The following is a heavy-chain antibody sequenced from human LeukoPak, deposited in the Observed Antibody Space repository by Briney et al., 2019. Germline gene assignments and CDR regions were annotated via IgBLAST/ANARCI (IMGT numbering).Heavy chain of an antibody. V-gene: IGHV4-39*07. CDR3: ARGIAVAGPRGDYYYYGMDV. D-gene: IGHD6-19*01. Sequence: SETLSLTCTVSGGSISSSSYYWGWIRQPPGKGLEWIGSIYYSGSTYHNPSLKSRVTISVDTSKNQFSLKLSSVTAADTAVYYCARGIAVAGPRGDYYYYGMDVWGKGTTVTVSS. CDR1: GGSISSSSYY. J-gene: IGHJ6*04. CDR2: IYYSGST.